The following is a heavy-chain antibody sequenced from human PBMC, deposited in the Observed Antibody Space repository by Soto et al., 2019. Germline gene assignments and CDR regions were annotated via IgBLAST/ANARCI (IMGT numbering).Heavy chain of an antibody. V-gene: IGHV3-33*01. D-gene: IGHD3-16*01. J-gene: IGHJ6*02. CDR2: IWYDGSNK. CDR1: GFTFSSYG. CDR3: ARVRRLRNTGMDV. Sequence: SLRLSCAASGFTFSSYGMHWVRQAPGKGLEWVEVIWYDGSNKYYADSVKGRFTISRDNSKNTLYLQMNSLRAEDTAVYYCARVRRLRNTGMDVWGQGTTVTVSS.